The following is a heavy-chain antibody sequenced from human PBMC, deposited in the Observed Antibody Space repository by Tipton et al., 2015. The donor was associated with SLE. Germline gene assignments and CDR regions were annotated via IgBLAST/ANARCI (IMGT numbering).Heavy chain of an antibody. D-gene: IGHD2-15*01. Sequence: SLRLSCAASGFTFSSYTMNWVRQAPGKGLEWVSAISGSGGSTYYADPVKGRFTISRDNSKNTLYLQMNSLRAEDTAVYYCAKDHMVEVVAARRWFDPWGQGTLVTVSS. CDR2: ISGSGGST. J-gene: IGHJ5*02. CDR1: GFTFSSYT. CDR3: AKDHMVEVVAARRWFDP. V-gene: IGHV3-23*01.